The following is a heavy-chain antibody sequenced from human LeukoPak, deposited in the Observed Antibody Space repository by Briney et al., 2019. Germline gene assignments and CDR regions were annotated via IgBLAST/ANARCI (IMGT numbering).Heavy chain of an antibody. CDR2: IYHSGST. CDR3: ARVYYSSGGPDC. J-gene: IGHJ4*02. CDR1: GGSISSSNW. V-gene: IGHV4-4*02. Sequence: SETLSLTCAVSGGSISSSNWWNWVRQPPGKGLEWIGEIYHSGSTNYNPSLKSRVTISVDKSKNQFSLKLSSVTAADTAVYYCARVYYSSGGPDCWGQGALVTVSS. D-gene: IGHD3-10*01.